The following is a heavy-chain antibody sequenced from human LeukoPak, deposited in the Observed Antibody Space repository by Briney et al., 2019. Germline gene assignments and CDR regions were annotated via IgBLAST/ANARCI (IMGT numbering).Heavy chain of an antibody. CDR1: GFTFGSYA. J-gene: IGHJ4*02. CDR3: GKTTTGYSSGQKPAWPVDY. Sequence: GGSLRLSCEASGFTFGSYAMYWVCQAPGKGLEWVAGIFGRGGSAHYADSAKGRFTISRDNSKNTVYLQINSLRAEDTAVYYCGKTTTGYSSGQKPAWPVDYWGQGTLVTVSS. V-gene: IGHV3-23*01. D-gene: IGHD6-19*01. CDR2: IFGRGGSA.